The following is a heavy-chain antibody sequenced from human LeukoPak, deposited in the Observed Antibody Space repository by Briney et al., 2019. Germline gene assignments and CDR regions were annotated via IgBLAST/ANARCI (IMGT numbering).Heavy chain of an antibody. CDR2: IHSGGAT. CDR3: ARGYDFWRGLSSGVFDV. CDR1: GFNVGTDY. J-gene: IGHJ3*01. D-gene: IGHD3-3*01. Sequence: GGSLRLSCEVSGFNVGTDYMTWIRQAPGKGLVWVSFIHSGGATFYSDSVKGRFTISRDTSKNTLSLQMNNLRAEDTGVYYCARGYDFWRGLSSGVFDVWGQETMVIVSS. V-gene: IGHV3-53*01.